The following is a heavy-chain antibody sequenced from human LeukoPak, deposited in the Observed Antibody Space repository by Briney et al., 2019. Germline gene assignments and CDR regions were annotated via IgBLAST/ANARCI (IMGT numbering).Heavy chain of an antibody. V-gene: IGHV3-23*01. CDR3: AKDRYSSSSGSDY. J-gene: IGHJ4*02. D-gene: IGHD6-6*01. CDR1: GFTFSSYA. Sequence: GGSLRLSCAASGFTFSSYAMSWVRQAPGKGLEWVSIISGSGGSTHYADSVKGRFTISRDNSKNTLLLQMNSLRAEDTAVYYCAKDRYSSSSGSDYWGQGTLVTVSS. CDR2: ISGSGGST.